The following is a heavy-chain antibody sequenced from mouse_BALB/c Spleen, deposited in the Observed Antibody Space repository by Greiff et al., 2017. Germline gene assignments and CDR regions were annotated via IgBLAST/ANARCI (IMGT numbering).Heavy chain of an antibody. V-gene: IGHV6-6*02. J-gene: IGHJ4*01. D-gene: IGHD1-1*01. CDR1: GFTFSNYW. CDR2: IRLKSNNYAT. CDR3: TRPSGLWAMDY. Sequence: EVKVEESGGGLVQPGGSMKLSCVASGFTFSNYWMNWVRQSPEKGLEWVAEIRLKSNNYATHYAESVKGRFTISRDDSKSSVYLQMNNLRAEDTGIYYCTRPSGLWAMDYWGQGTSVTVSS.